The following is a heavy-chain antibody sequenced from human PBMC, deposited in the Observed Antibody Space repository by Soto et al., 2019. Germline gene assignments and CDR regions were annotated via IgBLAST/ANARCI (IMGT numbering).Heavy chain of an antibody. D-gene: IGHD4-17*01. J-gene: IGHJ4*02. CDR1: GFTFSGHY. CDR3: TSSWGDYRYFNS. V-gene: IGHV3-72*01. Sequence: GGSLRLSCAASGFTFSGHYMDWVRQAPGKGLEWVGRTRNKANSYTTEYAASVKGRFTISRDDSKNSLYLQMNSLNTADTAMYYCTSSWGDYRYFNSWGQGTLVTVSS. CDR2: TRNKANSYTT.